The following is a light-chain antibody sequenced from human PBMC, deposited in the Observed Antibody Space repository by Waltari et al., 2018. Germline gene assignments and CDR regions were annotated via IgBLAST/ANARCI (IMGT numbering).Light chain of an antibody. CDR1: QTIIANY. CDR2: GAS. V-gene: IGKV3-20*01. J-gene: IGKJ4*01. Sequence: EIVLTQTPGPLSLHPGERATLSCRASQTIIANYLTWYQQKPGQAPRLLIYGASNRATGIPYRFSGSGSGTDFTLTISRLEPEDYAVYHCQQYGTSSALTFGGGTKVEIK. CDR3: QQYGTSSALT.